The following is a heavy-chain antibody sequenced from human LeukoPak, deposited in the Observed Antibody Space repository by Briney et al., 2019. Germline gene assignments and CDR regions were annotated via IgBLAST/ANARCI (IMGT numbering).Heavy chain of an antibody. CDR2: ISDSGDET. Sequence: GGSLRLSCAASGFTFSNYAMSWVRQAPGKGLECVSAISDSGDETDYADSVRGRFTIYRDNSKDTLYLQMNSLGAADTAVYYCAKALAPTVTFPPGTLYYYGMDVWGQGSTVTVSS. CDR3: AKALAPTVTFPPGTLYYYGMDV. J-gene: IGHJ6*02. CDR1: GFTFSNYA. V-gene: IGHV3-23*01. D-gene: IGHD4-17*01.